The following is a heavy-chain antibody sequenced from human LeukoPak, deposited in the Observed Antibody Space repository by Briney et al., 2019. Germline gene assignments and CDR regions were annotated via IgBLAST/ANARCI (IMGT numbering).Heavy chain of an antibody. CDR3: ARGTAYYYGMDV. J-gene: IGHJ6*02. CDR1: GFTCKLYA. CDR2: MSSNGNSR. D-gene: IGHD5-18*01. V-gene: IGHV3-30*16. Sequence: GGPLRLSCAASGFTCKLYAKHWLRQAPGKGGEGVTIMSSNGNSRFYANSVRGRFTVSRDSSNNTLYLQMNGLSAKDTAVYYCARGTAYYYGMDVWGQGTTVIVSS.